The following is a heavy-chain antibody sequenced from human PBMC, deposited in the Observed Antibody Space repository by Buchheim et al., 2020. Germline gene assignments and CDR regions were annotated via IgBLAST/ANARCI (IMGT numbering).Heavy chain of an antibody. D-gene: IGHD6-13*01. V-gene: IGHV3-30*18. CDR2: ISYDGSNK. CDR1: GFTFSSYG. CDR3: AKGDKDSSCDY. J-gene: IGHJ4*02. Sequence: QVQLVESGGGVVQPGRSLRLSCAASGFTFSSYGMHWVRQAPGKGLEWVAVISYDGSNKYYADSVKGRFTISRDNSMNTLYLQMNSLRAEDTAVYYCAKGDKDSSCDYWGQGTL.